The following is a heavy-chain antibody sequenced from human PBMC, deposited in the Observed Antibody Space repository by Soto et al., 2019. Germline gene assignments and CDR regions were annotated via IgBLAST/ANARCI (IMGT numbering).Heavy chain of an antibody. CDR3: AAASIAAAGPNLFDP. D-gene: IGHD6-13*01. Sequence: SETLSLTCAVSGGSIGSSNWWSWVRQPPGKGLEWIGEIYHSGSTNYNPSLKSRVTISVDKSKNQFSLKLSSVAAADTAVYCCAAASIAAAGPNLFDPWGQGTLVTVSS. J-gene: IGHJ5*02. V-gene: IGHV4-4*01. CDR1: GGSIGSSNW. CDR2: IYHSGST.